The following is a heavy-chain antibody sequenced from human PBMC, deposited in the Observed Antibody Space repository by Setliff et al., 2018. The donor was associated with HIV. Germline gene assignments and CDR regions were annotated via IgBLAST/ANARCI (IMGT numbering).Heavy chain of an antibody. V-gene: IGHV4-39*07. CDR1: GGSISSSSYY. CDR3: ARDGYSSSWYVISGSFDY. Sequence: SETLSLTCIVSGGSISSSSYYWGWIRKPPGKGLEWIGTVYYSGSTYYNPSLKSRVTISGDTSENQFSLKLSSVTAADTAVYYCARDGYSSSWYVISGSFDYWGQGILVTVSS. D-gene: IGHD6-13*01. J-gene: IGHJ4*02. CDR2: VYYSGST.